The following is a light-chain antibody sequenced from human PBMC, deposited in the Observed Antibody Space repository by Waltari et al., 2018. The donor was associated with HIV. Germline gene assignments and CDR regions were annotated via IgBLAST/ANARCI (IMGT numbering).Light chain of an antibody. J-gene: IGKJ4*01. V-gene: IGKV1-27*01. CDR2: AAS. CDR3: QKFNSAPLT. CDR1: QAINNY. Sequence: DIQMTQSPSSLSAFIGDTVTITCRASQAINNYLAWYQHRPGEAPHLLIYAASTLQSGVPSRFSGSGSGTDFTLTITNLKPEDVGTYYCQKFNSAPLTFGGGTKVEIK.